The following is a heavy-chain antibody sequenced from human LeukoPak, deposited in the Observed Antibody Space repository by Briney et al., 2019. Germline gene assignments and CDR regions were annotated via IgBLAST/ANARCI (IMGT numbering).Heavy chain of an antibody. D-gene: IGHD3-22*01. Sequence: GASLRISCKGSGYSFTSYWIGWVRQMPGKGLEWMGIIYPGDSDTRYSPSFQGQVTISADKSISTAYLQWSSLKASDTAMYYCARSYYDSSGRFYFDYWGQGTPVTVSS. CDR1: GYSFTSYW. CDR2: IYPGDSDT. V-gene: IGHV5-51*01. CDR3: ARSYYDSSGRFYFDY. J-gene: IGHJ4*02.